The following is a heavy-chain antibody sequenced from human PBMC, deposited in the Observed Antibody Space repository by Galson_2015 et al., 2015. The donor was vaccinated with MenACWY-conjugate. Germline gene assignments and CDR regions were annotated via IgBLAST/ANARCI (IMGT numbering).Heavy chain of an antibody. CDR3: AREAGHCNSARCNYYYYYMDV. Sequence: SVKVSCKASGYTFTFYDMSWVRQTTGQGLECLGWMNPNSGNTGYAQKFQGRVTMTRNTSITTAYMELNSLTSDDTAVYYCAREAGHCNSARCNYYYYYMDVWGKGTTVSVSS. J-gene: IGHJ6*03. V-gene: IGHV1-8*01. CDR1: GYTFTFYD. CDR2: MNPNSGNT. D-gene: IGHD2-2*01.